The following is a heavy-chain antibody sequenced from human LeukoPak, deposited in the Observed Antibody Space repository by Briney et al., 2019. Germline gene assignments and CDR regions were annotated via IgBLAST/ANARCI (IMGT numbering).Heavy chain of an antibody. CDR3: TRVLTGTSLFDY. V-gene: IGHV3-74*01. CDR2: INNDGSNT. D-gene: IGHD1-7*01. CDR1: GFTFSTYK. J-gene: IGHJ4*02. Sequence: GGSLRLSCAASGFTFSTYKMHWVRQAPGKGLEWVSRINNDGSNTRYADSVKGRFTIPRDNAKNTLHLQMNSLRAEDTAVYFCTRVLTGTSLFDYWGQGTLVTVSS.